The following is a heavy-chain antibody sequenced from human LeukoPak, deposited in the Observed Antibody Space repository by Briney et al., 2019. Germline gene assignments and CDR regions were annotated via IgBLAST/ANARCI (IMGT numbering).Heavy chain of an antibody. CDR1: GGAFSGYY. CDR2: INHSGST. J-gene: IGHJ4*02. Sequence: SETLSLTCAVYGGAFSGYYWSWIRQPPGKGLEWIGEINHSGSTNYNPSLKSRVTISVDTSKNQFSLKLSSVTAADTAVYYCAREPLGGELSLYQPLDYWGQGTLVAVSS. D-gene: IGHD3-16*02. V-gene: IGHV4-34*01. CDR3: AREPLGGELSLYQPLDY.